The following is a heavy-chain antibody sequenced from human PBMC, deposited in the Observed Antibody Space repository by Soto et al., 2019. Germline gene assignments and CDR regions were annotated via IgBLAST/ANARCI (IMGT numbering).Heavy chain of an antibody. CDR1: VLTFSGHW. Sequence: PGWSLRLSCASSVLTFSGHWMTWVRQTPGEGLQWVAAIKPDGSETFYVDSVKGRFTISRDNARNSLFLQMDSLRAEDTAVYYCTSRPSGMTYHAVFDFWGQGTLVTVSS. CDR3: TSRPSGMTYHAVFDF. J-gene: IGHJ4*02. V-gene: IGHV3-7*03. D-gene: IGHD2-21*02. CDR2: IKPDGSET.